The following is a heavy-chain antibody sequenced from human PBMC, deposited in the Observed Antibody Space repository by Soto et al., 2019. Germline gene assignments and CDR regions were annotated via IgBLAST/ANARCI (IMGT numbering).Heavy chain of an antibody. V-gene: IGHV3-23*01. D-gene: IGHD6-13*01. CDR3: ASSSTEAASYYYGMDV. CDR1: GFTFSSYA. J-gene: IGHJ6*02. CDR2: ISGSGGST. Sequence: SLRLSCAASGFTFSSYAMSWVRQAPGKGLEWVSAISGSGGSTYYADSVKGRFTISRDNSKNTLYLQMNSLRAEDTAVYYCASSSTEAASYYYGMDVWGQGTTVTVSS.